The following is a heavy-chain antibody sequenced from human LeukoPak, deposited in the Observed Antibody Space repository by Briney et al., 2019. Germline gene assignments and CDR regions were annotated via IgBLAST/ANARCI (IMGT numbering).Heavy chain of an antibody. V-gene: IGHV3-43*01. CDR1: GFTFDVYS. J-gene: IGHJ6*03. CDR3: AKGNAYSDYYMDV. D-gene: IGHD1-1*01. CDR2: ISWDGVST. Sequence: PGGSLRLSCAASGFTFDVYSIHWVRQAPGKGLEWVSFISWDGVSTYYADSVKGRFTISRDNSKNSLYLQINSLRTEDTALYYCAKGNAYSDYYMDVWGKGTTVTVSS.